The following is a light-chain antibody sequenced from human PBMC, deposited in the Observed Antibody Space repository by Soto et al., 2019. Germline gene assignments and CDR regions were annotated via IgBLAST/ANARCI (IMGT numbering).Light chain of an antibody. V-gene: IGKV3-15*01. CDR1: QSVRGN. CDR2: GAS. Sequence: ETVLTQSPGTLSVSPGERATLSCRASQSVRGNLAWYQQKPGQSPRLLIYGASSRATGIPARFSGSGSGTEFTLTISSLQSEDFAVYYCQQYNNWPFITFGQGTRLEIK. J-gene: IGKJ5*01. CDR3: QQYNNWPFIT.